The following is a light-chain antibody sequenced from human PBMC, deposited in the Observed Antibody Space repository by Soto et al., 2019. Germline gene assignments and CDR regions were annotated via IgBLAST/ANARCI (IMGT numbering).Light chain of an antibody. CDR1: SSDVGVYDY. V-gene: IGLV2-11*02. CDR2: DVN. CDR3: CSYAGGSTFVV. Sequence: QSALTQPRSVSGSPGQSVTISCTGISSDVGVYDYVSWHQQQPGKAPKLMIYDVNKRPSGVPDRFSGSKSGDTASLTISGLQAEDEADYYCCSYAGGSTFVVFGGGTKLTVL. J-gene: IGLJ2*01.